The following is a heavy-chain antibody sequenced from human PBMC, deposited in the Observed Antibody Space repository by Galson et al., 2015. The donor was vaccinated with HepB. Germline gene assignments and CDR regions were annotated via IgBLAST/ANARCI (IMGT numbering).Heavy chain of an antibody. V-gene: IGHV3-30-3*01. J-gene: IGHJ4*02. Sequence: SLRLSCAASGFTFSSYAMHWVRQAPGKGLEWVAVISYDGSNKYYADSVKGRFTISRDNSKNTLYLQMNSLRAEDTAVYYCARDRGYDSSGYYDYWGQGTLVTVSS. D-gene: IGHD3-22*01. CDR1: GFTFSSYA. CDR3: ARDRGYDSSGYYDY. CDR2: ISYDGSNK.